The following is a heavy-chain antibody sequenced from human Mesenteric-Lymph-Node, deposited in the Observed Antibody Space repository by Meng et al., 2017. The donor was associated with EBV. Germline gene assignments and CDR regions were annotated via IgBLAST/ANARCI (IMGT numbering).Heavy chain of an antibody. D-gene: IGHD4-23*01. CDR1: GFTFSDYY. J-gene: IGHJ4*02. CDR3: ASLIKGGNYGGIDY. Sequence: QGKRVESGGGLVKPGGSLRLSCAASGFTFSDYYMSWIRQAPGKGLEWISYISNTGSSISYADSVKGRFTMSRDNAKNSLYLQMNSLRAEDTAVYSCASLIKGGNYGGIDYWGQGTLVTVSS. V-gene: IGHV3-11*01. CDR2: ISNTGSSI.